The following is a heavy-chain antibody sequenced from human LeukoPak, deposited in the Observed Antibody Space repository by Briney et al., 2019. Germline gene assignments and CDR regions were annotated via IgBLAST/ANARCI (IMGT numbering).Heavy chain of an antibody. Sequence: GGSLRLSCAASEFTFTNFWMSWVRQAPGKGLEWVANTNRDGSEKYYVDSVKGRVTISRDNAMNFLYLQLNSLRVDDTAVYFCARDSASCRGCAFDIWGQGTVVSVSS. CDR3: ARDSASCRGCAFDI. J-gene: IGHJ3*02. CDR2: TNRDGSEK. D-gene: IGHD2-2*01. CDR1: EFTFTNFW. V-gene: IGHV3-7*01.